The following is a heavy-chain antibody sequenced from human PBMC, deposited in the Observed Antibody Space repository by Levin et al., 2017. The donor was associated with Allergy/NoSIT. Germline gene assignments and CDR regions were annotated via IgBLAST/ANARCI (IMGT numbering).Heavy chain of an antibody. CDR2: IAYDGSHI. J-gene: IGHJ4*02. CDR1: GFTFRSYG. V-gene: IGHV3-30*03. CDR3: SREGSMYKPLLYATDY. D-gene: IGHD2-2*02. Sequence: TGGSLRLSCAASGFTFRSYGMHWVRQAPGKGLEWVAVIAYDGSHIYYADSVEGRFTISRDNSKNTLYLQMNSLRVEDTAVYYCSREGSMYKPLLYATDYWGQGTLVTVSS.